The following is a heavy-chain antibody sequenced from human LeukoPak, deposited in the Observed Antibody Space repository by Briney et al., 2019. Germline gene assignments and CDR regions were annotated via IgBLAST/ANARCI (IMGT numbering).Heavy chain of an antibody. CDR2: MNPNSGNT. V-gene: IGHV1-8*01. J-gene: IGHJ6*02. CDR1: GYTFTSYD. CDR3: ARRKIYDFWSGSPMAAYGMDV. Sequence: ASVKVSCKASGYTFTSYDINWVRQATGQGLEWMGWMNPNSGNTGYAQKFQGRVTMTRNTSISTAYMELSSLRSEDTVVYYCARRKIYDFWSGSPMAAYGMDVWGQGTTVTVSS. D-gene: IGHD3-3*01.